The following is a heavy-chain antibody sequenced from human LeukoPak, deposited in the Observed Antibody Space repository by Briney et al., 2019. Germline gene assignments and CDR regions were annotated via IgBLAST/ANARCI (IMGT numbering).Heavy chain of an antibody. CDR2: ISFDGSDE. V-gene: IGHV3-30*18. CDR1: GFSFSSYA. J-gene: IGHJ4*02. CDR3: AKQDDFGDYCLDY. D-gene: IGHD4-17*01. Sequence: GGSLRLSCEASGFSFSSYAMHWVRQAPGKGLEWVTGISFDGSDENYADSVKGRFTIPRDNSKNTVYLQMNNLRVEDTAMYYCAKQDDFGDYCLDYWGQGTLVTVSS.